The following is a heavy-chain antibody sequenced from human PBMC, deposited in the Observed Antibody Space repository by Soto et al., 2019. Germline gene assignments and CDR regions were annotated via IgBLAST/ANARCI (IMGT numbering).Heavy chain of an antibody. J-gene: IGHJ4*02. D-gene: IGHD2-15*01. Sequence: QVQLQESGPGLVKPSETLSLNCTVSGDSINNYYWNWIRQPPGKGLEWIGYISYIGSTNYNPSLESRVTISVDTSKNQFSLRLSSVTAADTAVYFCARGYCSGVICYLYSFDYWGQGTLVTVSS. CDR1: GDSINNYY. V-gene: IGHV4-59*01. CDR2: ISYIGST. CDR3: ARGYCSGVICYLYSFDY.